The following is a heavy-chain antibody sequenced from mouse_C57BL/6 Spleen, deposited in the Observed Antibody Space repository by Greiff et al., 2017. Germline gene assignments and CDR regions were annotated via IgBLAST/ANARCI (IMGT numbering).Heavy chain of an antibody. D-gene: IGHD1-1*01. Sequence: EVKLEESGPGLVKPSQSLSLTCSVTGYSITSGYYWNWIRQFPGNKLEWMGYISYDGRNNYNPSRKNRISITRDTSKNQFFLKVNSVTTEDTATCYCAREGLTVVDYWGQGTTLTVSS. J-gene: IGHJ2*01. V-gene: IGHV3-6*01. CDR1: GYSITSGYY. CDR3: AREGLTVVDY. CDR2: ISYDGRN.